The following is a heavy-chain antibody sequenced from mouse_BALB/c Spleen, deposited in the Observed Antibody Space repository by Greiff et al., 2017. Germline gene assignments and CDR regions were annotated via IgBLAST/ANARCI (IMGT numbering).Heavy chain of an antibody. J-gene: IGHJ2*01. Sequence: EVKLVESGGGLVQPGGSLRLSCATSGFTFTDYYMSWVRQPPGKALEWLGFIRNKANGYTTEYSASVKGRFTISRDNSQSILYLQMNTLRAEDSANYYCARDLFDYWGQGTTLTVSS. V-gene: IGHV7-3*02. CDR1: GFTFTDYY. CDR3: ARDLFDY. CDR2: IRNKANGYTT.